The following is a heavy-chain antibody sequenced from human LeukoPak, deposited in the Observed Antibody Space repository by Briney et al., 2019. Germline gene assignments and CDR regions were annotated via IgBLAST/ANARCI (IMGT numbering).Heavy chain of an antibody. CDR1: GGSISSGDYY. D-gene: IGHD4-23*01. J-gene: IGHJ6*02. Sequence: SQTLSLTCTVSGGSISSGDYYWSWIRQPPGKGLEWIGYIYYSGSTYYNPSLKSRVTISVDTSKNQFSLKLSSVTAADTAVYYCARDLVGYGGYYYYGMDVWGQGTTVTVSS. CDR3: ARDLVGYGGYYYYGMDV. CDR2: IYYSGST. V-gene: IGHV4-30-4*01.